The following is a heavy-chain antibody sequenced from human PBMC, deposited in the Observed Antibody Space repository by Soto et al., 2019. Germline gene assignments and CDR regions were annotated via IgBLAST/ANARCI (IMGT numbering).Heavy chain of an antibody. J-gene: IGHJ4*02. CDR1: GDSFSTFD. D-gene: IGHD6-13*01. V-gene: IGHV1-69*01. CDR2: IIPIFGTA. Sequence: QVQLMQSGAEVKKPGSSVKVSCKASGDSFSTFDFTWVRQAPGQGLEWMGGIIPIFGTANYAQKFEGRVTITADESTSTAYMELSSLRSEDTAVYYCARQLREAAGNFDYWGQGTLVTVSS. CDR3: ARQLREAAGNFDY.